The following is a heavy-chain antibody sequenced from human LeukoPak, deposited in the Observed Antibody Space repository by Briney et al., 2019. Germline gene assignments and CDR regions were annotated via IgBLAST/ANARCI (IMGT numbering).Heavy chain of an antibody. V-gene: IGHV1-69*06. CDR2: IIPIFGTA. CDR3: SRHSGSYPFDY. J-gene: IGHJ4*02. CDR1: GGTFSSYA. Sequence: ASVKVSCKASGGTFSSYAISWVRQAPGQGLEWMGGIIPIFGTANYAQKFQGRVTITAEKSTSTGYIALSRLRCQDTGQYYRSRHSGSYPFDYWGQGTLVTVSS. D-gene: IGHD1-26*01.